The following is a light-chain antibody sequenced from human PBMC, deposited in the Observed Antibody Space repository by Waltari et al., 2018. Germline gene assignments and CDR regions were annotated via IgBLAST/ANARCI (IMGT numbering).Light chain of an antibody. CDR2: DVG. V-gene: IGLV2-14*01. CDR3: TSYTSSSTSVV. CDR1: SSDVGYYNY. Sequence: QSALTQPASVSGSPGQSITISCTGTSSDVGYYNYVSWYQQHPGKAPKLMIYDVGKRPSGVSNRFSGSKSGNTASLTISGLQAEDEADYYCTSYTSSSTSVVFGGGTKLTVL. J-gene: IGLJ2*01.